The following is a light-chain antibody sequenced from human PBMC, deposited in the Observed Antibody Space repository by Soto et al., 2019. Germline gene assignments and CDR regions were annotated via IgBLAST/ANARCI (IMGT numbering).Light chain of an antibody. V-gene: IGKV1-5*01. CDR1: QSISSW. Sequence: DIQMTQSPSTLSASVGDRVTITCRASQSISSWLAWYQQKPGKAPKLLIYDASHLESGVPSRFSGSGSGTEFTLTISSLQPDDFATYYCQQYNSYPWTFGQGTKVDI. J-gene: IGKJ1*01. CDR3: QQYNSYPWT. CDR2: DAS.